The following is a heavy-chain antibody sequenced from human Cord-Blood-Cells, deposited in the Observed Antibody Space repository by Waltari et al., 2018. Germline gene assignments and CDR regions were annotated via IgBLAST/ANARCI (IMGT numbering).Heavy chain of an antibody. V-gene: IGHV1-2*06. CDR1: GYTLPGYY. CDR2: INPNSGGT. D-gene: IGHD4-4*01. CDR3: ARALTVTTAFDI. Sequence: QVQLVQSGAEVKKPGASVKVSCKASGYTLPGYYMHWVRQAPGQGLEWMGRINPNSGGTNYAQKFQGRVTMTRDTSISTAYMELSRLRSDDTAVYYCARALTVTTAFDIWGQGTMVTVSS. J-gene: IGHJ3*02.